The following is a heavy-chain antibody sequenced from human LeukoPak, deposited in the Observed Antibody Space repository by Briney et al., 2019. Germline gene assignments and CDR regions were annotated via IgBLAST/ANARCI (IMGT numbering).Heavy chain of an antibody. D-gene: IGHD3-16*02. CDR2: IRSDGSNK. Sequence: GGSRRLSCAASGFTSSSYGMHWVRQAQGRGLEWVAFIRSDGSNKYYADFVKGRFTISRDNSKNTLYLQMNSLRAEDTAVYYCAKVEGYDYVWGSYRPNYFDYWGQGTLVTVSS. CDR3: AKVEGYDYVWGSYRPNYFDY. CDR1: GFTSSSYG. V-gene: IGHV3-30*02. J-gene: IGHJ4*02.